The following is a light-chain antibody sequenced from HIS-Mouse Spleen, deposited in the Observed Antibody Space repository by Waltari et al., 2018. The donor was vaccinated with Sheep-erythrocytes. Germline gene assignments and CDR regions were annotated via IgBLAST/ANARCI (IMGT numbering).Light chain of an antibody. CDR2: DVS. CDR3: SSYTSSSSYV. Sequence: QSALTQPASVSGSPGQSITISCTGTSSHVCGYNYVSWYQQHPGKAPKLMIYDVSNRPSGVSNRFSGSKSGNTASLTISGLQAEDEADYYCSSYTSSSSYVFGTGTKVTVL. CDR1: SSHVCGYNY. V-gene: IGLV2-14*03. J-gene: IGLJ1*01.